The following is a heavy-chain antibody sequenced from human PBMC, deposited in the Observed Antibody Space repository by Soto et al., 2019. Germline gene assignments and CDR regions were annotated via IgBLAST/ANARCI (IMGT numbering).Heavy chain of an antibody. Sequence: SETLSLTCTVSGGSISSGDYYWSWIRQPPGKGLEWIGYIYYSGSTYYNPSLKSRVTISVDTSKNQFSLKLSSVTAADTAVYYCARADSSSWYHVGYYYYGMDVWGQGTTVTVSS. CDR2: IYYSGST. CDR3: ARADSSSWYHVGYYYYGMDV. J-gene: IGHJ6*02. D-gene: IGHD6-13*01. V-gene: IGHV4-30-4*01. CDR1: GGSISSGDYY.